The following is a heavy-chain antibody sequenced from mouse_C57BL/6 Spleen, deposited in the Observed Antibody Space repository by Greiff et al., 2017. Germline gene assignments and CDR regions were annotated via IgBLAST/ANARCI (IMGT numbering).Heavy chain of an antibody. CDR1: GYAFSSSW. Sequence: QVQLKESGPELVKPGASVKISCKASGYAFSSSWMNWVKQRPGKGLEWIGRIYPGDGDTNYNGKFKGKATLTADKSSSTAYMQLSSLTSEDSAVYFCARWDYGSSYFDYWGRGTTLTVSS. CDR2: IYPGDGDT. CDR3: ARWDYGSSYFDY. D-gene: IGHD1-1*01. V-gene: IGHV1-82*01. J-gene: IGHJ2*01.